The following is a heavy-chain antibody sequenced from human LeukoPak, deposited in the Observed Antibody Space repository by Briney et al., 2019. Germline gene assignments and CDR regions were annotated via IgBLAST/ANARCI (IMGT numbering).Heavy chain of an antibody. D-gene: IGHD2-15*01. CDR3: ARDPPGYSFDY. J-gene: IGHJ4*02. CDR1: GFTFRIYS. CDR2: ISYSSGHI. V-gene: IGHV3-21*01. Sequence: GESLRLSCAASGFTFRIYSMNWVRQAPGKGLEWVSSISYSSGHIYYADSVKGRFTVSRDNAKNSLYLQMNSLRAEDTAVYYCARDPPGYSFDYWGQGTLVTVSS.